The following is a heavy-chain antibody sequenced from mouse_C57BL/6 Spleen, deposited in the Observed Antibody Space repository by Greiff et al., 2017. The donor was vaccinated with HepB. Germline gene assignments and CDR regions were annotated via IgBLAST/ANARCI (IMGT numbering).Heavy chain of an antibody. CDR2: ISDGGSYT. V-gene: IGHV5-4*03. CDR3: ARDRGPLAY. J-gene: IGHJ3*01. CDR1: GFTFSSYA. Sequence: DVKLVESGGGLVKPGGSLKLSCAASGFTFSSYAMSWVRQTPEKRLEWVATISDGGSYTYYPDNVKGRFTISRDNAKNNLYLQMSHLKSADTAMYYCARDRGPLAYWGQGTLVTVSA. D-gene: IGHD3-3*01.